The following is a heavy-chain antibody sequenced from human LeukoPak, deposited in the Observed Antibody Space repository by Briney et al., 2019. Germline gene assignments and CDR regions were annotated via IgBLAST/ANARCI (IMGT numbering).Heavy chain of an antibody. CDR1: GYTFTSYY. CDR3: ANEGVTGTTSY. D-gene: IGHD1-20*01. Sequence: EASVKVSCKASGYTFTSYYMHWVRQAPGQGLEWMGIINPSGGSTSYAQKFQGRVTMTRDMSTSTVYMELSSLRSEDTAVYYCANEGVTGTTSYWGQGTLVTVSS. V-gene: IGHV1-46*01. CDR2: INPSGGST. J-gene: IGHJ4*02.